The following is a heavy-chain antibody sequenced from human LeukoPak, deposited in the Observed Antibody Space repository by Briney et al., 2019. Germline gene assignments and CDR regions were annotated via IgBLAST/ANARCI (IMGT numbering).Heavy chain of an antibody. D-gene: IGHD3-9*01. V-gene: IGHV4-59*08. CDR3: ARVFSGFDWIYYYYYYMDV. Sequence: SETLSLTCTVSGGSISSYYWSWIRQPPGKGLEWIGYINYSGSTNYNPSLKSRVTMSVDTSKNQFSLKLSSVTAADTAVYYCARVFSGFDWIYYYYYYMDVWGKGTTVTVSS. CDR1: GGSISSYY. J-gene: IGHJ6*03. CDR2: INYSGST.